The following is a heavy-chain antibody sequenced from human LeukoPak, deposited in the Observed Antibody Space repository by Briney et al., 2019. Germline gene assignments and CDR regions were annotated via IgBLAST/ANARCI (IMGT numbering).Heavy chain of an antibody. CDR2: ISSDETNI. D-gene: IGHD2-15*01. CDR3: AKDPYRVVFATGNYLDP. J-gene: IGHJ5*02. CDR1: GFTFRSYA. Sequence: GGSLRLSCAASGFTFRSYAMSWVRQAPGKGLEWVAVISSDETNIRYGDSVRGRFTVSRDNAKNTVYLQMNSLGADDTAVYYCAKDPYRVVFATGNYLDPWGQGTLVTVSS. V-gene: IGHV3-30*18.